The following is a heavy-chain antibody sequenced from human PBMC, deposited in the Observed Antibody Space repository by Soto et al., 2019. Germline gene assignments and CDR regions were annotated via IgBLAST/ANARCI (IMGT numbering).Heavy chain of an antibody. CDR1: GFTFSSYA. D-gene: IGHD2-15*01. J-gene: IGHJ4*02. CDR3: AKDAPLSSVVVAATGFDY. Sequence: PGGSLRLSCAASGFTFSSYAMSWVRQAPGKGLEWVAVISYDGSNKYYADSVKGRFTISRDNSKNTLYLQMNSLRAEDTAVYYCAKDAPLSSVVVAATGFDYWGQGTLVTVSS. V-gene: IGHV3-30*18. CDR2: ISYDGSNK.